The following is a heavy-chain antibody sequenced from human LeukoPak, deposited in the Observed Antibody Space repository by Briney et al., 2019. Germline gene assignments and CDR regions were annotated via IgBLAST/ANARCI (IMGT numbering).Heavy chain of an antibody. CDR2: IYPGDSDT. J-gene: IGHJ2*01. Sequence: GESLKISCKGSGYSFTSYWIGWVRQMPGKGLEWMGIIYPGDSDTRYSPSFQGQVTISADKSISTAYLQWSSLKASDTAMYYCARQEQYYYGSGSSIDSYWYFDLWGRGTLVTVSS. CDR1: GYSFTSYW. D-gene: IGHD3-10*01. CDR3: ARQEQYYYGSGSSIDSYWYFDL. V-gene: IGHV5-51*01.